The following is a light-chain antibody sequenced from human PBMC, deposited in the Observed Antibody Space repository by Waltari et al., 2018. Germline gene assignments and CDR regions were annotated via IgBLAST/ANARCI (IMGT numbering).Light chain of an antibody. J-gene: IGKJ2*01. CDR2: GAS. CDR1: QRRTKRY. CDR3: QQYGSSVLYT. Sequence: VLTQSPGTLSLSPGETATLSCMASQRRTKRYLAWYQQKPGQAPRLLIYGASSRAAGIPDRFSGSGSGTDFTLTITRLEPEDFAVYYCQQYGSSVLYTFGQGTKLEIK. V-gene: IGKV3-20*01.